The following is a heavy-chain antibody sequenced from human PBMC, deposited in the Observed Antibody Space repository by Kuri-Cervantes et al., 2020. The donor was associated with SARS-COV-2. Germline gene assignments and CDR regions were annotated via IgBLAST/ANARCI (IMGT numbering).Heavy chain of an antibody. J-gene: IGHJ4*02. CDR2: ISSRGGST. D-gene: IGHD1/OR15-1a*01. CDR3: VLFNSLNTRVFDY. Sequence: GESLKISCAASGLTFSAYAMTWVRQAPGKGLEWVSTISSRGGSTFYADSVKGRFTISRDNSKDTLYLQVNGLRAEDTAIYYCVLFNSLNTRVFDYWGQGVLVTVSS. V-gene: IGHV3-23*01. CDR1: GLTFSAYA.